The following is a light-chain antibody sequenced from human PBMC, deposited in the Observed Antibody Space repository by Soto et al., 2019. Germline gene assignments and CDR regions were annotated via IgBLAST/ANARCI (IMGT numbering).Light chain of an antibody. V-gene: IGKV3-15*01. Sequence: EIVMTQSPATLSVSPGERATLSCRASQSVSSNLAWYQQKPGQAPRLLIYGASTRATGIPARFSGGGSGTEFTLTISSLQSEDFAVYYCQQYNNWPGTFGQGTKLEIE. CDR2: GAS. J-gene: IGKJ2*01. CDR3: QQYNNWPGT. CDR1: QSVSSN.